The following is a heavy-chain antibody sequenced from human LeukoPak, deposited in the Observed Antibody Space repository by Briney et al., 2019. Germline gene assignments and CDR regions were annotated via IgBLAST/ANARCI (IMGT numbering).Heavy chain of an antibody. CDR2: IWYDASNK. CDR1: GFTFSSFG. V-gene: IGHV3-33*03. D-gene: IGHD3-22*01. Sequence: GGSLRLSCAASGFTFSSFGMHRVRQAPGKGLEWVAVIWYDASNKYYADSVKGRFTISRDNAKNSLYLQMNSLRAEDTAVYYCARGYYDSSGYGAFDIWGQGTMVTVSS. J-gene: IGHJ3*02. CDR3: ARGYYDSSGYGAFDI.